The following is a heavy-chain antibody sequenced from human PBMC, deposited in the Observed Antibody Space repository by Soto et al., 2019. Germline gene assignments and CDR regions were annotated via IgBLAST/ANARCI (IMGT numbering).Heavy chain of an antibody. CDR1: GYTFTNYG. J-gene: IGHJ4*02. CDR2: IGGYKGNT. V-gene: IGHV1-18*01. D-gene: IGHD5-18*01. Sequence: QVQLVQSGAEVREPGASVKVSCKSSGYTFTNYGVSWVRQAPGHGLEWMRWIGGYKGNTHYAQKLQARVTLTTDTSTSTAYMELRSLRSDDTAVYYSPPHALDTGMPSGYWGQGTLVTVSS. CDR3: PPHALDTGMPSGY.